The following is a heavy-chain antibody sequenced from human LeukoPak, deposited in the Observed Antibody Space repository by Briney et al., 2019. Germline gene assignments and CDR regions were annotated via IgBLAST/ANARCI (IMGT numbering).Heavy chain of an antibody. CDR1: GFTFSSYA. Sequence: PGGSLRLSCAASGFTFSSYAMHWVRQAPGKGLEWVAVISYDGSNKYYADSVKGRFTISRDNSKNTLYLQMNSLRAEDTAVYYCARGSGFDYYYYYYMDVWGKGTTVTVSS. CDR2: ISYDGSNK. CDR3: ARGSGFDYYYYYYMDV. J-gene: IGHJ6*03. D-gene: IGHD6-25*01. V-gene: IGHV3-30*04.